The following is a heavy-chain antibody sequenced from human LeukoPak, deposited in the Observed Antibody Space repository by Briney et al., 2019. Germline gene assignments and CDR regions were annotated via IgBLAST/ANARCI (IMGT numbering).Heavy chain of an antibody. CDR2: IIPILGTA. D-gene: IGHD6-13*01. CDR3: ASDPRQYSSSWYGGY. J-gene: IGHJ4*02. CDR1: GGTFSSYA. Sequence: ASVTVSCTASGGTFSSYAISWVRQAPGQGLEWMGGIIPILGTANYAQKFQGRVTITTDESTSTAYMELSSLRSEDTAVYYCASDPRQYSSSWYGGYWGQGTLVTVSS. V-gene: IGHV1-69*05.